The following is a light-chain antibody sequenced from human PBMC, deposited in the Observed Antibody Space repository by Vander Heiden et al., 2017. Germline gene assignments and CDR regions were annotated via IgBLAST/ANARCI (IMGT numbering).Light chain of an antibody. J-gene: IGKJ2*01. V-gene: IGKV2-28*01. CDR1: QRPLHSNAYNY. CDR3: MQALQTPYT. CDR2: LGS. Sequence: DIVMTQSSLSLPVPPGEPASISCRSSQRPLHSNAYNYLDWYQQKPGQSPQLLIYLGSNRASGVPDRFSGSGSGTDFTLKISRVEAEDVGVYYCMQALQTPYTFGQGTKLEIK.